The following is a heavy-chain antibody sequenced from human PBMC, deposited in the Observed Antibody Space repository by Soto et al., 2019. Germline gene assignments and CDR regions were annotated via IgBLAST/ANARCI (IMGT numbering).Heavy chain of an antibody. Sequence: ASETLSLTCTVSGGSIITINYYWGWARQPPWNGLDWIGNIYYRGTTYYNPSLKRRVTITVDTSQNQLSLMPNSVTAADTAVYHCATFVVPARRLTVFDFWGSGTLVTVSS. CDR3: ATFVVPARRLTVFDF. CDR2: IYYRGTT. D-gene: IGHD2-21*02. V-gene: IGHV4-39*01. CDR1: GGSIITINYY. J-gene: IGHJ4*01.